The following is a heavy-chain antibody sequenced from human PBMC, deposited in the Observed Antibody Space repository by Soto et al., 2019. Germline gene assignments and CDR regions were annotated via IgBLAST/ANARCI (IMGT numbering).Heavy chain of an antibody. Sequence: ASVKVSCKASGYTFTSYGISWVRQAPGQGLEWMGWISAYNGNTNYAQKLQGRVTMTTDTSTSTAYMELRSLRSDDTAVYYCAREPLQDSSSWFPRSNWFDPWGQGTLVTSPQ. CDR1: GYTFTSYG. CDR2: ISAYNGNT. D-gene: IGHD6-13*01. V-gene: IGHV1-18*01. J-gene: IGHJ5*02. CDR3: AREPLQDSSSWFPRSNWFDP.